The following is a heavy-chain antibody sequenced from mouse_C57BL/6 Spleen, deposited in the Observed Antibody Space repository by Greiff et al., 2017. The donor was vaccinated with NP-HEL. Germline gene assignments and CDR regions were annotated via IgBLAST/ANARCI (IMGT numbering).Heavy chain of an antibody. Sequence: EVKLMESGAELVRPGASVKLSCTASGFNIKDYYMHWVKQRPEQGLEWIGRIDPEDGDTEYAPKFQGKATMTADTSSNTAYLQLSRLTSEDTAVYYCTTPYYYGSSYRYFDVWGTGTTVTVSS. CDR3: TTPYYYGSSYRYFDV. D-gene: IGHD1-1*01. CDR2: IDPEDGDT. J-gene: IGHJ1*03. CDR1: GFNIKDYY. V-gene: IGHV14-1*01.